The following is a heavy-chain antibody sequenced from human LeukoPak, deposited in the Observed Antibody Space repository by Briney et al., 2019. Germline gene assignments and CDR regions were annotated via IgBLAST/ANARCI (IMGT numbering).Heavy chain of an antibody. CDR1: GFTFSSYS. D-gene: IGHD1-7*01. Sequence: PGGSLRLSCAASGFTFSSYSMNWVRQPPGKGLEWIGEINHSGSTNYNPSLKSRVTISVDTSKNQFSLKLSSVTAADTAVYYCALNWNYGYYYYMDVWGKGTTVTVSS. CDR3: ALNWNYGYYYYMDV. CDR2: INHSGST. J-gene: IGHJ6*03. V-gene: IGHV4-34*08.